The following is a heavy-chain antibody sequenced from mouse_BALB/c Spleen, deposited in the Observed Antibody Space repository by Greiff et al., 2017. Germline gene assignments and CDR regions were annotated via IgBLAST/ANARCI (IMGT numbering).Heavy chain of an antibody. Sequence: EVQLQQSGPELVKPGASVKISCKASGYTFTDYNMHWVKQSHGKSLEWIGYIYPYNGGTGYNQKFKSKATLTVDNSSSTAYMELRSLTSEDSAVYYCARGDYGNYGWYFDVWGAGTTVTVSS. V-gene: IGHV1S29*02. CDR1: GYTFTDYN. D-gene: IGHD2-1*01. CDR3: ARGDYGNYGWYFDV. J-gene: IGHJ1*01. CDR2: IYPYNGGT.